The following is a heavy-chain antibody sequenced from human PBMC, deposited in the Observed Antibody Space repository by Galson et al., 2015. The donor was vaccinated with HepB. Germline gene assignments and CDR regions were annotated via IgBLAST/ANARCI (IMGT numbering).Heavy chain of an antibody. D-gene: IGHD4-11*01. V-gene: IGHV1-58*01. CDR2: IVVGSGNT. CDR1: GFTFTSSA. J-gene: IGHJ4*02. CDR3: AAGSEGDYPFDY. Sequence: SVKVSCKASGFTFTSSAVQWVRQARGQRLEWIGWIVVGSGNTNYAQKFQERVTITRDMSTSTAYMELSSLRSEDTAVYYCAAGSEGDYPFDYWGQGTLVTVSS.